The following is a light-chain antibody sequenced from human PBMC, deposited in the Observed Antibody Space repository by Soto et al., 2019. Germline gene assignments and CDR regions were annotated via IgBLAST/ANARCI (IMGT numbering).Light chain of an antibody. CDR3: CSYAGSSTFV. Sequence: SALTQPASVSGSPGQSITISCTGTSSDVGSYNLVSWYQQHPGKAPKLMIYEGSKRPSGVSNRFSGSKSGNTASLTISGLQAEDEADYYCCSYAGSSTFVFGTATKVTVL. CDR2: EGS. CDR1: SSDVGSYNL. J-gene: IGLJ1*01. V-gene: IGLV2-23*01.